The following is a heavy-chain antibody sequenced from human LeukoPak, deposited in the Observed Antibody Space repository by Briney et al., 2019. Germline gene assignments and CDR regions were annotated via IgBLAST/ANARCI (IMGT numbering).Heavy chain of an antibody. CDR2: IIPIFGTA. CDR1: EGTFSSYA. V-gene: IGHV1-69*05. CDR3: ARDPLGYCSGGSCYSHWYFDL. D-gene: IGHD2-15*01. J-gene: IGHJ2*01. Sequence: AVRVSRKPSEGTFSSYAISWVRQAPGQGEEWMGGIIPIFGTANYAQKFQGRVTITTDESTSTTYMELSSLRSEDTAVYYCARDPLGYCSGGSCYSHWYFDLWGRGTLVTVSS.